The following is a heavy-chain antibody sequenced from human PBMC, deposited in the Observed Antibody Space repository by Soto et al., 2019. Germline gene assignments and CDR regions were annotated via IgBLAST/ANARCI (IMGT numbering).Heavy chain of an antibody. J-gene: IGHJ4*02. V-gene: IGHV1-8*01. Sequence: ASVKVSCKTSGYTFTSYDINWVRQATGQGLEWMGWMNPNSGHTGAAQKFQGSVTMTRDTSLSTAYMELSSLRFDDTAVYYCAGGRGYYDGIDYWGQGTLVTVSS. D-gene: IGHD1-26*01. CDR3: AGGRGYYDGIDY. CDR2: MNPNSGHT. CDR1: GYTFTSYD.